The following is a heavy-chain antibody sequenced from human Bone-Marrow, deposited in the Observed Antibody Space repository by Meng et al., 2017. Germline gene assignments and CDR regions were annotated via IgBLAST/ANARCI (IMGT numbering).Heavy chain of an antibody. J-gene: IGHJ4*02. CDR3: ARVIVYPKNDYFDY. D-gene: IGHD2-15*01. CDR1: GFTFSSYE. CDR2: ISSSDDTI. V-gene: IGHV3-48*03. Sequence: GGSLRLSCAASGFTFSSYEMNWVRQAPGKGLEWVSYISSSDDTIYYADSVRGRLTISRDNSKNTLCPQMNSLRAEDTAVYYCARVIVYPKNDYFDYWGQGTLVTVSS.